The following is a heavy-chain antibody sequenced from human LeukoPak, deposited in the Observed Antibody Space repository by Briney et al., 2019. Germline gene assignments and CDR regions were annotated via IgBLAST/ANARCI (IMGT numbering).Heavy chain of an antibody. Sequence: GGSLRLSCAASGLTFSSYAMSWVRQAPGKGLEWVSAISGSGGSTYYADSVKGRFTISRDNSKNTLYLQMNSLRAEDTAVYYCAKHNRITMIGDAFDIWGQGTMVTVSS. D-gene: IGHD3-22*01. CDR2: ISGSGGST. CDR1: GLTFSSYA. CDR3: AKHNRITMIGDAFDI. J-gene: IGHJ3*02. V-gene: IGHV3-23*01.